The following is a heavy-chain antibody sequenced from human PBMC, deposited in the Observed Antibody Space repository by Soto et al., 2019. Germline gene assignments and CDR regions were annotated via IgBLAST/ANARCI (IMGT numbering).Heavy chain of an antibody. CDR2: ISAYNGDT. Sequence: QVQLVQSGAEVKKPGASVKVSCKASGYTFTTYGISWVRQAPGQGLEWMGWISAYNGDTNYAQNLQGRVTMTTDTSTTTAYMELRSLRSDDTAVYYYAREARGNSRVYYYYGMDVWGQGTTVTVSS. V-gene: IGHV1-18*01. CDR3: AREARGNSRVYYYYGMDV. J-gene: IGHJ6*02. D-gene: IGHD5-18*01. CDR1: GYTFTTYG.